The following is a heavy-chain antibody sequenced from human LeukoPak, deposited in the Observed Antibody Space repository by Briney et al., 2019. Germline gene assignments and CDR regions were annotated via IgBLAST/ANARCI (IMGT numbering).Heavy chain of an antibody. Sequence: GGSLRLSCAAPGFTFTNAWMSWVRQAPGKGLGWVAHIKIITDGGTTDYAGPVKGRFTISRDDSKNTLYLQMNSLKTEDTAVYYCTTEGSIWFGQSRVIDYWGQGTLVTVSP. CDR3: TTEGSIWFGQSRVIDY. CDR1: GFTFTNAW. D-gene: IGHD3-10*01. J-gene: IGHJ4*02. CDR2: IKIITDGGTT. V-gene: IGHV3-15*01.